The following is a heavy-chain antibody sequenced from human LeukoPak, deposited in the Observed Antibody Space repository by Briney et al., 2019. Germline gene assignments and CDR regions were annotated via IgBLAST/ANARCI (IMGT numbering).Heavy chain of an antibody. D-gene: IGHD3-22*01. CDR3: ARDRGVYDSRYSGAKSYYYYYMDV. J-gene: IGHJ6*03. CDR1: GYTFTGYY. V-gene: IGHV1-2*02. CDR2: INPNSGGT. Sequence: GASVKVSCKASGYTFTGYYMHWVRQAPGQGPEWMGWINPNSGGTNYAQKFQGRVTMTRDTSISTAYMELSRLRSDDTAVYYCARDRGVYDSRYSGAKSYYYYYMDVWGKGTTVTVSS.